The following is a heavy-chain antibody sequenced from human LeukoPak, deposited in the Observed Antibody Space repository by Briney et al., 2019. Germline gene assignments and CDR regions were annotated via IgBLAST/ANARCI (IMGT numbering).Heavy chain of an antibody. CDR1: GFTFDDYA. CDR2: ISWNSGSI. V-gene: IGHV3-9*01. D-gene: IGHD7-27*01. J-gene: IGHJ4*02. CDR3: AKDIGNWGDYYFDY. Sequence: QSGGSLRLSCAASGFTFDDYAMHWVRQAPGKGLEWVSGISWNSGSIGYADSVKGRFTISRDNAKNSLYLQMNSLRAEDTALYYCAKDIGNWGDYYFDYWGQGTLVTVSS.